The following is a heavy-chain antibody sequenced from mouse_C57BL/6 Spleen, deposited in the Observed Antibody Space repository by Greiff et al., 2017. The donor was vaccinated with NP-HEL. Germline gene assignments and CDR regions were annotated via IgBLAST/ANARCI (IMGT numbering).Heavy chain of an antibody. J-gene: IGHJ2*01. CDR1: GFTFSSYA. CDR3: ARDRGSRNYFDY. Sequence: EVMLVESGGGLVKPGGSLKLSCAASGFTFSSYAMSWVRQTPEKRLEWVATISDGGSYTYYPDNVKGRFTISRDNAKNNLYLQMSHLKSEDTAMYYCARDRGSRNYFDYWGQGTTLTVSS. CDR2: ISDGGSYT. D-gene: IGHD1-1*01. V-gene: IGHV5-4*01.